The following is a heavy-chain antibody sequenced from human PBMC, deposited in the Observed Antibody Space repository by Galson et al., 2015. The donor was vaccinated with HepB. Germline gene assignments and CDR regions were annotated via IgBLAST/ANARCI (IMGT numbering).Heavy chain of an antibody. D-gene: IGHD5-18*01. CDR1: GLSFSTFR. Sequence: SLRLSCAASGLSFSTFRMNWVRQAPGKGLEWVAHIGSDGLTIKYADFVRGRFTISRDIAQKALFLQMNSLRDEDTAAYYCARAFGYTSSRGLYAMGVWGQGTTVTVSS. V-gene: IGHV3-48*02. CDR2: IGSDGLTI. CDR3: ARAFGYTSSRGLYAMGV. J-gene: IGHJ6*02.